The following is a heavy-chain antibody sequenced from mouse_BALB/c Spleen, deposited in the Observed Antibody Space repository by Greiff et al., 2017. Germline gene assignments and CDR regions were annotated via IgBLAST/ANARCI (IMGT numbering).Heavy chain of an antibody. CDR2: ISSGGSYT. J-gene: IGHJ4*01. CDR1: GFTFSSYA. Sequence: DVKLVESGGGLVKPGGSLKLSCAASGFTFSSYAMSWVRQSPEKRLEWVAEISSGGSYTYYPDTVTGRFTISRDNAKNTLYLEMSSLRSEDTAMYYCARRGANAMDYWGLGTSVTVSS. CDR3: ARRGANAMDY. V-gene: IGHV5-9-4*01.